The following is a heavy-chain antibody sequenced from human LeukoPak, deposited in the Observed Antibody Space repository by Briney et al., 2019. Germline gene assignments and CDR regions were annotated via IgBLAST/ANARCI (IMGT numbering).Heavy chain of an antibody. CDR2: ISGSGSVI. CDR3: AREVKTASGTWWFDA. D-gene: IGHD6-13*01. Sequence: GGSLRLSCAASGFNFNGHEMNWVRQAPGQGLEWIAYISGSGSVIYYADSVKGRFTISRDNAKDSLFLQMNSLRAEDTAVYYCAREVKTASGTWWFDAWGQGALVTVSS. J-gene: IGHJ5*02. CDR1: GFNFNGHE. V-gene: IGHV3-48*03.